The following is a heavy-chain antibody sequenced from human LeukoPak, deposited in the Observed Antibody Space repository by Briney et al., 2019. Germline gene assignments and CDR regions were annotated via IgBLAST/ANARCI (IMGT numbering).Heavy chain of an antibody. CDR2: ISSSASTI. CDR3: GGEHKWFGGGKFDY. Sequence: AGTLRLSCAASGFSFDTYAMGWMRQPPGKGPEWVSYISSSASTIHYADSVKGRFTITRNNAQQSLYLQMNSLRGEDTAVYYCGGEHKWFGGGKFDYWGQGILVTVSS. J-gene: IGHJ4*02. D-gene: IGHD3-10*01. V-gene: IGHV3-48*03. CDR1: GFSFDTYA.